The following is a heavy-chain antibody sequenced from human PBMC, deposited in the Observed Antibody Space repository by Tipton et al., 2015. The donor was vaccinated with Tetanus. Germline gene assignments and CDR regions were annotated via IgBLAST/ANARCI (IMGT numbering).Heavy chain of an antibody. V-gene: IGHV3-21*01. J-gene: IGHJ4*02. Sequence: QLVQSGGGLAKPGGSLRLSCAVSGFTFSNYRMNWVRQAPGRGLQWVASISSTSSYIYYADSVKGRFTISRDNAKNSLSLQMKSLGDEDTAVYYCATGRTLDYWGQGTRVTVST. D-gene: IGHD1-26*01. CDR3: ATGRTLDY. CDR2: ISSTSSYI. CDR1: GFTFSNYR.